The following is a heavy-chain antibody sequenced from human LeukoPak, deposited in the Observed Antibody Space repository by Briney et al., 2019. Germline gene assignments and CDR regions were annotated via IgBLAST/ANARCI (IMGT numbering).Heavy chain of an antibody. D-gene: IGHD3-16*01. Sequence: GGSLRLSCAASGFTFSSYSMNWVRQAPGKGLEWVSYISTSSSTIYYADSVKGRFTISRDNAKNSLYLQMNSLRDEDTAVYYCARVMITFGGVSFDYWGQGTLVTVSS. J-gene: IGHJ4*02. CDR2: ISTSSSTI. CDR3: ARVMITFGGVSFDY. CDR1: GFTFSSYS. V-gene: IGHV3-48*02.